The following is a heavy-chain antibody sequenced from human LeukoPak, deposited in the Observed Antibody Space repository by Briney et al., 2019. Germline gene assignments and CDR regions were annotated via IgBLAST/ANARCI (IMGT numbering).Heavy chain of an antibody. V-gene: IGHV3-15*01. J-gene: IGHJ4*01. CDR3: LTRLRSTIGVDY. D-gene: IGHD5/OR15-5a*01. Sequence: GGSLRLSCAASGFSFTNALMNWVRQAPGKGLEWVDRIKSKTDGGAIHYAAPVRGRFSISRDDSINTVYLQMDSLKADDTAVYYCLTRLRSTIGVDYWGQGTLVTVSS. CDR2: IKSKTDGGAI. CDR1: GFSFTNAL.